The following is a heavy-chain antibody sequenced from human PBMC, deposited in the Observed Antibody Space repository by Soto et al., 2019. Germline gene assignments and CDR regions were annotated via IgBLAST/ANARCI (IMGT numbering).Heavy chain of an antibody. D-gene: IGHD3-16*01. CDR1: GFMFEDFA. CDR3: AKDVDRLGELWGYFQS. CDR2: INWNGVNK. J-gene: IGHJ1*01. Sequence: GGSLRLSCTVSGFMFEDFAMHWVRQAPGQGLEWVSGINWNGVNKGYAESVLGRFTISRDNAKKSLYLDMNYLRPEDTALYFCAKDVDRLGELWGYFQSWGQCTMVTVSS. V-gene: IGHV3-9*01.